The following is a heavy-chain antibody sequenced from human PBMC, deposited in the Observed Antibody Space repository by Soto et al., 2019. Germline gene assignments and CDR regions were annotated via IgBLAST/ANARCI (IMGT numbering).Heavy chain of an antibody. V-gene: IGHV4-30-2*05. D-gene: IGHD5-18*01. CDR1: GGSISSGGYS. Sequence: SETLSLTCVVSGGSISSGGYSWSWIRQPPGKGLEWIGYIYYSGSTYYNPSLKSRVTISVDTSKNQFSLKLSSVTAADTAVYYCASLKLGYSTFDPCGQGTLVTVSS. CDR2: IYYSGST. CDR3: ASLKLGYSTFDP. J-gene: IGHJ5*02.